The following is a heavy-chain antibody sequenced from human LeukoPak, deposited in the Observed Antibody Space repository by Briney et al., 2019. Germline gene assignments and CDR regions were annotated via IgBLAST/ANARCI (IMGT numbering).Heavy chain of an antibody. J-gene: IGHJ4*02. D-gene: IGHD5-12*01. V-gene: IGHV1-2*02. Sequence: ASVKGSCKASGYTFTGYYMHWVRQAPGQGLEWMGWINPDNGGTNYAQKFQGRVTMTRDMSISTAYMELSRLRSDDTAVYYCARDPSNSGYDYLYYFDYWGQGTLVTVSS. CDR3: ARDPSNSGYDYLYYFDY. CDR2: INPDNGGT. CDR1: GYTFTGYY.